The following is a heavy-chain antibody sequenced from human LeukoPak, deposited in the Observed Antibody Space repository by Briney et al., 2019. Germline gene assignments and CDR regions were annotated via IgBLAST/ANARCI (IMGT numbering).Heavy chain of an antibody. D-gene: IGHD3-3*01. CDR3: ARELITIFGVVPPYYYYYYMDV. V-gene: IGHV3-23*01. CDR2: ISGSGGST. CDR1: GFTFSSYA. J-gene: IGHJ6*03. Sequence: PGGSLRLSCAASGFTFSSYAMSWVRQAPGKGLEWVSAISGSGGSTYYADSVKGRFTISRDNSKNTLYLQMNSLRAEDTAVYYCARELITIFGVVPPYYYYYYMDVWGKGTTVTVSS.